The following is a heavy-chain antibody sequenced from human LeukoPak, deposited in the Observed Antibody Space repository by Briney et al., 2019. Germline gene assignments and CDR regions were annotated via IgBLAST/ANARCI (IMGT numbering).Heavy chain of an antibody. CDR2: IKSKTDGGTT. CDR3: TTDLYYDILTGYYKVDY. D-gene: IGHD3-9*01. J-gene: IGHJ4*02. CDR1: GFTVTSTY. V-gene: IGHV3-15*01. Sequence: TGGSLRLSCAASGFTVTSTYMSWVRQARGKGLEWVGRIKSKTDGGTTDYAAPVKGRFTISRDDSKNTLYLQINSLKTEDTAVYYCTTDLYYDILTGYYKVDYWGQGTLVTVSS.